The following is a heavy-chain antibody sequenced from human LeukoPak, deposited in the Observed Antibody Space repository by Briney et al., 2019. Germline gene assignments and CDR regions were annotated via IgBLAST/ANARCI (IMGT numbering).Heavy chain of an antibody. J-gene: IGHJ6*03. CDR1: GFTFSSYS. D-gene: IGHD6-6*01. CDR2: ISSSSSYI. V-gene: IGHV3-21*01. Sequence: GGSLRLSCAASGFTFSSYSMNWVRQAPGKGLEWVSSISSSSSYIYYADSVKGRFTISRDNAKNSLYLQMNSLRAEDTAVYYCARVAARPSYYYYMDVWGKGTTVTVSS. CDR3: ARVAARPSYYYYMDV.